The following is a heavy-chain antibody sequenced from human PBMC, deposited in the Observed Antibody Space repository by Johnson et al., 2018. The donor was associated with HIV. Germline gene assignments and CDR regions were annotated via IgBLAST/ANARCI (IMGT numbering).Heavy chain of an antibody. D-gene: IGHD1-26*01. V-gene: IGHV3-30*04. CDR3: ARVRAGRENAFDI. CDR2: ISSDGSNK. J-gene: IGHJ3*02. Sequence: QVQLVESGGGVVQPGRSLRLSCAASEFTFSSYAFHWVRQAPGKGLEWVALISSDGSNKYYADSVKGRFTISRDNSKNTLSLQMNSPRVDDTAIYYCARVRAGRENAFDIWGQGTMVTVSS. CDR1: EFTFSSYA.